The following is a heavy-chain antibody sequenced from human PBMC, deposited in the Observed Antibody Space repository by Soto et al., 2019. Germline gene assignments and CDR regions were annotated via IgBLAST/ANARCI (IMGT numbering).Heavy chain of an antibody. CDR2: VYYNGGT. J-gene: IGHJ4*02. CDR1: GASISSGYYY. V-gene: IGHV4-39*01. D-gene: IGHD6-13*01. CDR3: ARHIRRQLDHFYY. Sequence: SETLSLTCTVSGASISSGYYYWCWIRQPPGKGLEWLGSVYYNGGTYDNPSLKSRVTMSVDTSKNQFSLKLSSVTAADTAVYFFARHIRRQLDHFYYRGQRIPVTVSS.